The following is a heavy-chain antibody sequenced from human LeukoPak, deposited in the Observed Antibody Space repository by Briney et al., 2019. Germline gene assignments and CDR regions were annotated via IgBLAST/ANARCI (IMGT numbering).Heavy chain of an antibody. CDR1: GLTFGDAW. V-gene: IGHV3-15*01. CDR2: IISQTSGGTT. Sequence: PGGSRTLSCAASGLTFGDAWMTWVRQAPGKGLEWVARIISQTSGGTTDYAAPVRGRFTISRDDSKSTLYLQMNSLKTEDTAQYYCATYLYSHGSTGYAYFDFLGQGTLVTVSS. D-gene: IGHD3-22*01. J-gene: IGHJ4*02. CDR3: ATYLYSHGSTGYAYFDF.